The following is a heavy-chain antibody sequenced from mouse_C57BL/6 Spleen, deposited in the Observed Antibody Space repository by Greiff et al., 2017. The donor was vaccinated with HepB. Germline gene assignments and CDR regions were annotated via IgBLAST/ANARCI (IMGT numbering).Heavy chain of an antibody. CDR1: GYTFTDYY. D-gene: IGHD2-1*01. Sequence: VQLQQSGPELVKPGASVKISCKASGYTFTDYYMNWVKQSHGKSLEWIGDINPNNGGTSYNQKFKGKATLTVDKSSSTAYMELRSLTSEDSAVYYCAREGYYGNYGFAYWGQGTLVTVSA. CDR2: INPNNGGT. CDR3: AREGYYGNYGFAY. V-gene: IGHV1-26*01. J-gene: IGHJ3*01.